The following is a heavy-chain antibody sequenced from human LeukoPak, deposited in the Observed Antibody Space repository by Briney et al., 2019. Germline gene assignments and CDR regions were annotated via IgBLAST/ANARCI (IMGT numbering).Heavy chain of an antibody. CDR1: GFTFSNYA. D-gene: IGHD1-14*01. Sequence: GGTLRLSCAASGFTFSNYAMNWVRQAPGKGLEWVSSINGIGGSTYYADSVKGRFTISRDNSKNTLYLQMNSLRAEDTAVYYCAKPARTDYADYWGQGTLVTVSS. CDR3: AKPARTDYADY. CDR2: INGIGGST. V-gene: IGHV3-23*01. J-gene: IGHJ4*02.